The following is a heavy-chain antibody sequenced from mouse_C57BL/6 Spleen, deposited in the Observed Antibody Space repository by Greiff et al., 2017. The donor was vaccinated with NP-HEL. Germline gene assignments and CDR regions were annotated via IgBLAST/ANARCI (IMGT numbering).Heavy chain of an antibody. CDR1: GYTFTSYW. CDR2: INPSSGYT. J-gene: IGHJ4*01. V-gene: IGHV1-7*01. D-gene: IGHD1-1*01. Sequence: VQLQQSGAELAKPGASVKLSCKASGYTFTSYWMHWVKQRPGQGLEWIGYINPSSGYTKYNQKFKDKATLTADKSSSTAYMQLSSLTYEDSAVYDCARDYGSSYDAMDYWGQGTSVTVSS. CDR3: ARDYGSSYDAMDY.